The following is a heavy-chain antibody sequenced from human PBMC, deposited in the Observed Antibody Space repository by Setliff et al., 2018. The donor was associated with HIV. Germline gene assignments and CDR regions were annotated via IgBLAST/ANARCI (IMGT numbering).Heavy chain of an antibody. V-gene: IGHV4-61*01. CDR1: GVSFSNINYH. CDR2: IYKSGTT. J-gene: IGHJ4*02. Sequence: SETLSLTCTVSGVSFSNINYHWSWIRQPPGKGLEWIGYIYKSGTTNYSPSLKSRVTISAGPSKNQFSLKLTSVTAADTAVYYCGRLSETAMASFDSWGQGILVTVSS. D-gene: IGHD2-21*02. CDR3: GRLSETAMASFDS.